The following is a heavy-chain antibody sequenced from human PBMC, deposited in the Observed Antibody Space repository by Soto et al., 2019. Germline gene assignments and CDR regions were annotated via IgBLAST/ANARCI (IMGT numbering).Heavy chain of an antibody. Sequence: GASVKVSCKASGGTFSTYGMNWVRLAPGQRLEWIGWINASNGNTKYSQKLQGRVTITRDTSASTAYMELRSLRSDDTAVFYCARGVGSGTYYNQYNWFDPWGQGTLVTSPQ. J-gene: IGHJ5*02. CDR2: INASNGNT. CDR3: ARGVGSGTYYNQYNWFDP. V-gene: IGHV1-3*01. CDR1: GGTFSTYG. D-gene: IGHD3-10*01.